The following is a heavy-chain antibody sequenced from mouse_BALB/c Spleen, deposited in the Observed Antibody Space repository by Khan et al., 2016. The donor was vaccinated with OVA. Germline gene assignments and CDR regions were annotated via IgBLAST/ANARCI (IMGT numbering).Heavy chain of an antibody. V-gene: IGHV9-1*02. J-gene: IGHJ1*01. CDR1: GYTFTNYG. CDR2: INTYTGEP. CDR3: ARGASYWYFDV. Sequence: QIQLVQSGPELKKPGETVKISCKASGYTFTNYGMNWVKQAPGKGLKWMGWINTYTGEPTYTDDFKGRFAFSLETSASTASLQINNLKNEDMAKYCCARGASYWYFDVWGAGTTVTVSS.